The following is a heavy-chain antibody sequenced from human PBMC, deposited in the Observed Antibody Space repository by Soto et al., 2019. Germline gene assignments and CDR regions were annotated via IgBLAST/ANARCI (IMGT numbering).Heavy chain of an antibody. CDR3: ARAAEYSSGYAY. CDR1: GGSISSSNW. CDR2: IYHSGST. J-gene: IGHJ4*02. Sequence: QVQLQESGPGLVKPSGTLSLTCAVSGGSISSSNWWSWVRQPPGKGLEWIGEIYHSGSTNYNPSLKSRVTISEDRSKNHFSRKLSSGPAADTAVYSCARAAEYSSGYAYGGQGTLVTVSS. V-gene: IGHV4-4*02. D-gene: IGHD6-19*01.